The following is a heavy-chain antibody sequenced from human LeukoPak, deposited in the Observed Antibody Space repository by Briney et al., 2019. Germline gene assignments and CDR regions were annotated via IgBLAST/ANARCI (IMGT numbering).Heavy chain of an antibody. J-gene: IGHJ3*02. CDR3: AKDQGDYSDSLSHNVFDI. D-gene: IGHD3-22*01. V-gene: IGHV3-23*01. CDR1: GLTFSNYA. Sequence: PGGSLRLSCEASGLTFSNYAFKWVRQAPGKGLEWVSAISGSGTTTYYADSVTGRFTISRDNSRSTLYLQMNSLRVEDTAEYYCAKDQGDYSDSLSHNVFDIWGQGTMVIVSS. CDR2: ISGSGTTT.